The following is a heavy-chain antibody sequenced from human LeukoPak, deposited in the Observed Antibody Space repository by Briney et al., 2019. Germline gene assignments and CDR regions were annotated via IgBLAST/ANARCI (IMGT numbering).Heavy chain of an antibody. CDR3: ARESGSYEAYFDY. Sequence: SVKVSCKASGGTSSSYAISWVRQAPGQGLEWMGRIFPIFATANYAQKFQGRVTITADESTSTAYMELSSLRSEDTAVYYCARESGSYEAYFDYWGQGTLVTVSS. V-gene: IGHV1-69*15. J-gene: IGHJ4*02. CDR2: IFPIFATA. D-gene: IGHD1-26*01. CDR1: GGTSSSYA.